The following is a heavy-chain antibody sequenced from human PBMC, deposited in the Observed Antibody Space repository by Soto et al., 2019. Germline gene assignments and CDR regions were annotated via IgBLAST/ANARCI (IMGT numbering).Heavy chain of an antibody. CDR1: GGSISSGGYY. CDR3: ARDIRRADNWFDP. CDR2: IYYSGST. V-gene: IGHV4-31*03. Sequence: SETLSLTCTVSGGSISSGGYYWSWIRQHPGKGLEWIGYIYYSGSTYYNPSLKSRVTISVDTSKNQFSLKLSSVTAADTAVYYCARDIRRADNWFDPWGQGTLVTVSS. D-gene: IGHD2-2*02. J-gene: IGHJ5*02.